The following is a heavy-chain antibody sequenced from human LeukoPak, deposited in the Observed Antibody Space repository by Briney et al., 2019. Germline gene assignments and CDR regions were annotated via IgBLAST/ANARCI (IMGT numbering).Heavy chain of an antibody. CDR2: IYGGGSS. V-gene: IGHV3-66*04. J-gene: IGHJ4*02. CDR3: ARQLGVAGTSVDY. Sequence: GGSLRLSCAASGFTFSSYGMHWVRQAPGKGLEWVSVIYGGGSSYYAESVEGRFTISRDNSKNTLYLQMNSLRAEDTAVYYCARQLGVAGTSVDYWGQGTLVTVSS. CDR1: GFTFSSYG. D-gene: IGHD6-19*01.